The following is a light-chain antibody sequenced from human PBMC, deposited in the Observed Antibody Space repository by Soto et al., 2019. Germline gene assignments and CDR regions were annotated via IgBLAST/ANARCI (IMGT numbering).Light chain of an antibody. Sequence: EIVLTQSPATLSSSPGERATLSCRASQSVSSSLAWYQQKPGKAPRLLIYGASKRAHGIPVRFSASGSCTDFTLTISSLEPEDFAVYSCQHRTNWEYTFGQGTKLEIK. J-gene: IGKJ2*01. CDR3: QHRTNWEYT. CDR2: GAS. V-gene: IGKV3-11*01. CDR1: QSVSSS.